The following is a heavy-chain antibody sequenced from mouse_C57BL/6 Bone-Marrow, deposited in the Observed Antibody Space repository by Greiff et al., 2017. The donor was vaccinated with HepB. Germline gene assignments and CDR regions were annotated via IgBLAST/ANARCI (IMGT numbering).Heavy chain of an antibody. J-gene: IGHJ1*03. V-gene: IGHV1-55*01. D-gene: IGHD1-1*01. CDR1: GYTFTSYW. Sequence: QVQLQQPGAELVKPGASVKMSCKASGYTFTSYWITWVKQRPGQGLEWIGDIYPGSGSTNYNEKFKSKATLTVDTSSSTAYMQLSSLTSEDSAVYDCARTPYYGSSSYWYFDVWGTGTTVTVSS. CDR2: IYPGSGST. CDR3: ARTPYYGSSSYWYFDV.